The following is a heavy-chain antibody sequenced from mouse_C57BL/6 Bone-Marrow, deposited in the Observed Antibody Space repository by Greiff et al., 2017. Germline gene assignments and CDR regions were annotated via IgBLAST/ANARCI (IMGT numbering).Heavy chain of an antibody. CDR1: GYTFTDYN. CDR3: ARGIYYGNYVYAMDY. V-gene: IGHV1-22*01. J-gene: IGHJ4*01. Sequence: EVQRVESGPELVKPGASVKMSCKASGYTFTDYNMHWVKQSHGKSLEWIGYINPNNGGTSYNQKFKGKATLTVHKSSSTAYMELRSLTSEDSAVYYCARGIYYGNYVYAMDYWGQGTSVTVSS. D-gene: IGHD2-1*01. CDR2: INPNNGGT.